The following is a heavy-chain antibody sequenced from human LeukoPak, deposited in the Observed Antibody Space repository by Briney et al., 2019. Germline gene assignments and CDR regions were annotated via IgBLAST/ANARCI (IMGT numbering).Heavy chain of an antibody. V-gene: IGHV4-39*01. CDR3: ARHAAFYYGSGSYRPFDY. J-gene: IGHJ4*02. CDR2: IYYSGST. Sequence: SETLSLTCTVSGGSISSSSYYWGWIRQPPGKGLEWIGSIYYSGSTHYNPSLKSRVIISVDTSKNQFSLKLSSVTAADTAVYYCARHAAFYYGSGSYRPFDYWGQGTLVTVSS. CDR1: GGSISSSSYY. D-gene: IGHD3-10*01.